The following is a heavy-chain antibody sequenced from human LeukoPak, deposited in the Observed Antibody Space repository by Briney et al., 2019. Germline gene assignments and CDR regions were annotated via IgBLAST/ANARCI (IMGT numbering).Heavy chain of an antibody. Sequence: GGSLRLSCAASGFPFTRNTMNWVRQAPGKGLEWISYISTGGDSVYYADSVKGRFTISRDNAKSSLSLQMNSLRAEDTAVYYCTVISYWGQGTLVTVSS. J-gene: IGHJ4*02. CDR3: TVISY. CDR1: GFPFTRNT. CDR2: ISTGGDSV. V-gene: IGHV3-48*01.